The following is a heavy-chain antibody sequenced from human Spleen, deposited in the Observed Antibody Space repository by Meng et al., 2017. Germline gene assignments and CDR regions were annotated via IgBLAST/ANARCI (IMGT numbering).Heavy chain of an antibody. CDR3: ARDEDISATGKLFGDY. Sequence: ASVKVSCKPSGYNFPDYYIHWVRRAPGQGHEWMGRINTKSGDTHYAQKFQARVTMTGDTSISTAYMELSGLRSDETAMYYCARDEDISATGKLFGDYWGQGTLVTVSS. D-gene: IGHD6-25*01. CDR1: GYNFPDYY. J-gene: IGHJ4*02. V-gene: IGHV1-2*06. CDR2: INTKSGDT.